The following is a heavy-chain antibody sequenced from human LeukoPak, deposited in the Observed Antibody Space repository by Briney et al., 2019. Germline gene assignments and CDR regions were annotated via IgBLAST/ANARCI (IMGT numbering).Heavy chain of an antibody. Sequence: DPGGSLRLSCVASGFIFSSYSMNWARQAPGKGLEWVASVNHNGNVNYYVDSVKGRFTISRDNAKNSLYLQMSNLRAEDTAVYFCARGGGLDVWGQGATVTVSS. CDR2: VNHNGNVN. V-gene: IGHV3-7*03. J-gene: IGHJ6*02. CDR1: GFIFSSYS. CDR3: ARGGGLDV. D-gene: IGHD3-16*01.